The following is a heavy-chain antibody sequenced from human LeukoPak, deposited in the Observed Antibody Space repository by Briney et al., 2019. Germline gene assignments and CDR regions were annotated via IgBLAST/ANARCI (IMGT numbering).Heavy chain of an antibody. V-gene: IGHV3-74*03. Sequence: PGGSLRLSCAASGFTFSSYWMHWVRQAPGKGLVWVSHIDSDGSNAKYADSVKGRFTISRDNAKNTLYLQTNSLRAEDTAVYYCAKGGSRHADNWGQGTLVTVSS. D-gene: IGHD6-13*01. CDR2: IDSDGSNA. CDR3: AKGGSRHADN. CDR1: GFTFSSYW. J-gene: IGHJ4*02.